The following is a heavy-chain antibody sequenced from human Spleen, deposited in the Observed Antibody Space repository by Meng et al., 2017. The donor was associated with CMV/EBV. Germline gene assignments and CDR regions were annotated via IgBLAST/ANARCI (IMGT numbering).Heavy chain of an antibody. V-gene: IGHV4-4*02. CDR2: IYHSGST. CDR1: IRSVHW. D-gene: IGHD3-3*01. CDR3: ATSFTIFGVASKGAGLDI. J-gene: IGHJ3*02. Sequence: IRSVHWWSWVRQPPGKGLEWIGEIYHSGSTNYNPSLKSRVSISVDKSKNQFSLNLTSVTAADTAVYYCATSFTIFGVASKGAGLDIWGQGTMVTVSS.